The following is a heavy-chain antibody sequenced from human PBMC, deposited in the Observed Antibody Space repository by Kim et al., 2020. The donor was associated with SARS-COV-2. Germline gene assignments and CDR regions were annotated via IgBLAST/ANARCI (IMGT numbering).Heavy chain of an antibody. J-gene: IGHJ6*02. Sequence: GGSLRLSCAASGFTFTCCAMTWVRQAPGRGPEWVSSISHDGTSSHYAGSVKGRFLISRDDSKNTLYLRLNNLRAEDTALYYCAKDLWNYSAMDVRGQGTTVTVSS. CDR2: ISHDGTSS. CDR3: AKDLWNYSAMDV. V-gene: IGHV3-23*01. CDR1: GFTFTCCA. D-gene: IGHD2-21*01.